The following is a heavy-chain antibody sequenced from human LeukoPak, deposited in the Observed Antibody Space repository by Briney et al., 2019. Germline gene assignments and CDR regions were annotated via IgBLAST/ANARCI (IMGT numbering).Heavy chain of an antibody. CDR3: ASVVMSTMTMNWFDP. D-gene: IGHD4-17*01. V-gene: IGHV3-23*01. Sequence: GGSLRLSCAASGFTFSSYGMSWVRQAPGKGLEWVSAISGSGGSTYYADSVQGRFTISRDNSKNTLYLQMNSLRAEDTAVYYCASVVMSTMTMNWFDPWGQGTLVTVSS. CDR2: ISGSGGST. CDR1: GFTFSSYG. J-gene: IGHJ5*02.